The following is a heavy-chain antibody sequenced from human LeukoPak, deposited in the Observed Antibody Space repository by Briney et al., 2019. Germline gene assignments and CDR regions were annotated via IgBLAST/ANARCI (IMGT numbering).Heavy chain of an antibody. CDR2: ISYDGSLK. V-gene: IGHV3-30*03. D-gene: IGHD5-18*01. Sequence: PGRSLRLSCAGSGFTFSNYGIHWVRQAPGKGLEWVTAISYDGSLKYYADSVRGRFTISRDNSKNTLYLQMNSLRTDDTAVYYCSRVSLERQIWLPFDYWGQGTLVTVSS. J-gene: IGHJ4*02. CDR1: GFTFSNYG. CDR3: SRVSLERQIWLPFDY.